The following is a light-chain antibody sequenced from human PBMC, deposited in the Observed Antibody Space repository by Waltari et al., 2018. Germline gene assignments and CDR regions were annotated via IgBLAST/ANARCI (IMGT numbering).Light chain of an antibody. CDR1: QSMDSS. CDR2: DAS. J-gene: IGKJ2*01. V-gene: IGKV3-11*01. Sequence: EIVLTQSPATLALSPGERATVPCRARQSMDSSLGWYQHKPGQPPRLLIYDASLRATGIPARFSGSGSGTDFTLTITSLEPEDFAVYYCQQRSTWPPSVTFGQGTKLEI. CDR3: QQRSTWPPSVT.